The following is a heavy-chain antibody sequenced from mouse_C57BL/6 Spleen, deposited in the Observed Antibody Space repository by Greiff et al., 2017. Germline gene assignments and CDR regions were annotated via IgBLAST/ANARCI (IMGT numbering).Heavy chain of an antibody. Sequence: QVQLQQPGAELVKPGASVKLSCKASGYTFTSYWMHWVKPRPGQGLEWIGMIHPNSGSTNYNEKFKSKATLTVDKSSSTAYMQLSSLTSEDSAVYYCAREFITKVVARDYFDYWGQGTTLTVSS. J-gene: IGHJ2*01. D-gene: IGHD1-1*01. CDR3: AREFITKVVARDYFDY. CDR2: IHPNSGST. CDR1: GYTFTSYW. V-gene: IGHV1-64*01.